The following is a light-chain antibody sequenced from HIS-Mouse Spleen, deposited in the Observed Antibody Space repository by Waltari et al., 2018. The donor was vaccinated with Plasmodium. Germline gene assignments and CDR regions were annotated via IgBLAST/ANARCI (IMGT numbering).Light chain of an antibody. Sequence: DIQMTQCQSSLSASVGDRVTITCQASQDISNYLNWYQQKPGKAPKLLIYDASNLETGVPSRFSGSGSGTDFTFTISSLQPEDIATYYCQQYDNLPPLFTFGPGTKVDIK. CDR2: DAS. CDR1: QDISNY. CDR3: QQYDNLPPLFT. J-gene: IGKJ3*01. V-gene: IGKV1-33*01.